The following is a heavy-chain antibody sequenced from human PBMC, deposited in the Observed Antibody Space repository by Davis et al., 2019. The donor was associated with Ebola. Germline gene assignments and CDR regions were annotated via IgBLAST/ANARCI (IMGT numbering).Heavy chain of an antibody. Sequence: GSLRLSCAASGFTFSSYSMNWVRQAPGKGLEWVAVIWYDGSNKYYADSVKGRFTISRDNSNNTLYLQMNSLRAEDTAVYYCARDMGLWFGELGGYFDYWGQGTLVTVSS. CDR1: GFTFSSYS. V-gene: IGHV3-33*08. D-gene: IGHD3-10*01. CDR3: ARDMGLWFGELGGYFDY. J-gene: IGHJ4*02. CDR2: IWYDGSNK.